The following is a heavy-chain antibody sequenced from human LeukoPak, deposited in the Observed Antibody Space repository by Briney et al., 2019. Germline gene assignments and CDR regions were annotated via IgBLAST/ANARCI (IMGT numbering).Heavy chain of an antibody. D-gene: IGHD3-22*01. CDR1: GFTFSSYA. V-gene: IGHV3-23*01. Sequence: GGSLRLSCAASGFTFSSYAMSWVRQAPGKGPEWVSGISGSGGSTHYADSVKGRFTISRDNSKNTLYLQMNSLKAEDTAVYYCAKETASGYGAFDIWGQGTMVTVSS. CDR3: AKETASGYGAFDI. J-gene: IGHJ3*02. CDR2: ISGSGGST.